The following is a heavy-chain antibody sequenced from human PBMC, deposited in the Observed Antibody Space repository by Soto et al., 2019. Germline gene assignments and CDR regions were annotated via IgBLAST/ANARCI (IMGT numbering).Heavy chain of an antibody. CDR2: ISGSGGST. V-gene: IGHV3-23*01. CDR3: AKGSSGWYERFDY. CDR1: GFTFSSYA. J-gene: IGHJ4*02. Sequence: EVQLLESGGGLVQPGGSLRLSCAASGFTFSSYAMSWVRQAPGKGLAWVLAISGSGGSTYYAHSVKGRFTISRDNSKNTLYLQMNSLRAEDTAVYYCAKGSSGWYERFDYWGQGTLVTVSS. D-gene: IGHD6-19*01.